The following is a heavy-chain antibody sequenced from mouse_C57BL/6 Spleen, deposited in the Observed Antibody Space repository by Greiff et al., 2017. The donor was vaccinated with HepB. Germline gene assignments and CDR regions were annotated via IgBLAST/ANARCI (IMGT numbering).Heavy chain of an antibody. CDR3: ARAYDYEDWFAY. Sequence: EVKLMESGPGLVKPSQSLSLTCSVTGYSITSGYYWNWIRQFPGNKLEWMGYISYDGSNNYNPSLKNRISITRDTSKNQFFLKLNSVTTEDTATYYCARAYDYEDWFAYWGQGTLVTVSA. CDR1: GYSITSGYY. V-gene: IGHV3-6*01. D-gene: IGHD2-4*01. J-gene: IGHJ3*01. CDR2: ISYDGSN.